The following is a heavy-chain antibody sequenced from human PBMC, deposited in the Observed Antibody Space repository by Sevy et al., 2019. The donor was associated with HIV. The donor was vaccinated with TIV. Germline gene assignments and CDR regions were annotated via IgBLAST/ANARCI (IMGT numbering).Heavy chain of an antibody. CDR3: ATTKDYYDTRGYPFDS. D-gene: IGHD3-22*01. CDR1: GYTLTELS. V-gene: IGHV1-24*01. Sequence: ASVKVSCKVSGYTLTELSMHWVRQAPGKGLEWMGTFDPEDDEKIYAQKFQGRVTMTEGTSTDTAYMELSRLRSEDTAVYYCATTKDYYDTRGYPFDSWGQGTLVTVSS. J-gene: IGHJ4*02. CDR2: FDPEDDEK.